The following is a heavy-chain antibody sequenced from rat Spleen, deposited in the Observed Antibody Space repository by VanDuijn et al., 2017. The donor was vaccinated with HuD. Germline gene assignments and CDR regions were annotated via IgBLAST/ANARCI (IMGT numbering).Heavy chain of an antibody. V-gene: IGHV2S61*01. Sequence: QVQLKESGPGLVKPSLTLSLTCTVSGFSLSSYGVIWVRQPPGKGLEWMGVIWGNGDTNYNSALQSRLSISRDTSKSQLFLKMNNLQTEDTAMYFCARGRTYYGYDYWGQGVMVTVSS. J-gene: IGHJ2*01. D-gene: IGHD1-9*01. CDR2: IWGNGDT. CDR1: GFSLSSYG. CDR3: ARGRTYYGYDY.